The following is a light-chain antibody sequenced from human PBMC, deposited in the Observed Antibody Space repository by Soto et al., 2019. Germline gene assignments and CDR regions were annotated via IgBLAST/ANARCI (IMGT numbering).Light chain of an antibody. CDR3: QQYDNLPLT. CDR1: QDINNC. CDR2: DAS. V-gene: IGKV1-33*01. J-gene: IGKJ3*01. Sequence: DIQMTQIPPSLSASVGDRVTITCQASQDINNCLNWYHQKPGKAPNLLIYDASNLESGVPSRFNGSGSGTHFTLTISSLQPEDTATYYCQQYDNLPLTFGPGTKVEIK.